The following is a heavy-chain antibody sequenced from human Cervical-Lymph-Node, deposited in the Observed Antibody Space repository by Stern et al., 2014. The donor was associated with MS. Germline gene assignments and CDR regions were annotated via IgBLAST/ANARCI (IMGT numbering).Heavy chain of an antibody. J-gene: IGHJ4*02. D-gene: IGHD3-22*01. CDR2: ISYDGSNK. V-gene: IGHV3-30-3*01. Sequence: VQLVESGGGVVQPGRSLRLSCAASGFTFSSYAMHWVRQAPGKGLEWVAVISYDGSNKYYADSVKGRFTISRDNSKNTLYLQMNSLRAEDTAVYYCARVENDSSGYYYVGYWGQGTLVTVSS. CDR1: GFTFSSYA. CDR3: ARVENDSSGYYYVGY.